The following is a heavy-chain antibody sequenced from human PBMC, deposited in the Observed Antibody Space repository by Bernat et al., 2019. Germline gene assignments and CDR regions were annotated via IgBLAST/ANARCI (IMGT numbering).Heavy chain of an antibody. CDR1: GFTFDDYA. J-gene: IGHJ3*02. CDR3: AKDLYYDSSGYHAFDI. Sequence: EVQLVESGGGVVQPGGSLRLSCAASGFTFDDYAMHWVRQSPGKGLGWVSLISGDGGRTYYADSVKGRFTISRDNSKNSLYLQMNSLRTEDTALYYCAKDLYYDSSGYHAFDIWGQGTMVTVSS. CDR2: ISGDGGRT. D-gene: IGHD3-22*01. V-gene: IGHV3-43*02.